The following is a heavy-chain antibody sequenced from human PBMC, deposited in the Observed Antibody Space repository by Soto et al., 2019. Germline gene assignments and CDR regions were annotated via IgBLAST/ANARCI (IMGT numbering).Heavy chain of an antibody. V-gene: IGHV3-21*01. D-gene: IGHD5-12*01. CDR3: ARSGYGFYYYYGMDV. CDR1: GFTFSSYS. J-gene: IGHJ6*02. Sequence: GGSLRLSCAASGFTFSSYSMNWVRQAPGKGLEWVSSISSSSSYIYYADSVKGRFTISRDNAKNSLYLQMNSLRAEDTAVYYCARSGYGFYYYYGMDVWGQGTTVTVSS. CDR2: ISSSSSYI.